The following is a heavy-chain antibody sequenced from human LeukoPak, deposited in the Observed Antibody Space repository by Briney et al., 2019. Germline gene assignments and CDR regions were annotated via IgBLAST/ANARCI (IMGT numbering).Heavy chain of an antibody. CDR1: GDSISDFS. Sequence: SETLSLTCTVSGDSISDFSWTWIRQTPGKGLEWIGFISSSGTSHYSPSLESRVTFSLDTSKSQFSLSLKSVTAADTAVYYCARVFRGAVTSNWFDHWGQGILVTVSS. V-gene: IGHV4-59*01. CDR2: ISSSGTS. J-gene: IGHJ5*02. CDR3: ARVFRGAVTSNWFDH. D-gene: IGHD3-3*01.